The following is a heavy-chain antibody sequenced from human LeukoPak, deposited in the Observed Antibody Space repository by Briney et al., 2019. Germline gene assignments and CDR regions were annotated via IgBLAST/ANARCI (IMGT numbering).Heavy chain of an antibody. J-gene: IGHJ4*02. V-gene: IGHV3-21*06. D-gene: IGHD3-16*01. Sequence: GGSLRLSCAASGFTFTSYSMNRVRQAPGKGLEWVSSISSSSSYIYYADSVKGRFTISRDNAKNSLYLQMNSLRAEDTAVYYCAKSTWSTYYFDYWGQGTLVTVSS. CDR2: ISSSSSYI. CDR3: AKSTWSTYYFDY. CDR1: GFTFTSYS.